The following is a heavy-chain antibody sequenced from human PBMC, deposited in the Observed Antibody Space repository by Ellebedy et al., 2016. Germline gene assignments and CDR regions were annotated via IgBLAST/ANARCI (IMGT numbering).Heavy chain of an antibody. J-gene: IGHJ4*02. V-gene: IGHV5-51*01. CDR3: ARTHRGGTATAAFDY. CDR2: IYPGDSKT. D-gene: IGHD2-21*02. Sequence: GGSLRLSCKGYGYSFTNYWIGWVRQMPGKGLEWMGVIYPGDSKTKYSPSLQGQVTISADKSISTTYLHWSSLEASDTATYYCARTHRGGTATAAFDYWGQGTLVTVSS. CDR1: GYSFTNYW.